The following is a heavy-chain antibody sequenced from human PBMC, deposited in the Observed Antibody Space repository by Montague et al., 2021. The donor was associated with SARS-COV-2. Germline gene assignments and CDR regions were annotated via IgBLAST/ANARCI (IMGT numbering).Heavy chain of an antibody. Sequence: SLRLSCAASGFTFSSYAMHWVRQAPGKGLEWVTIISYDGSNKYYADSVKGRFTISRDNSKNTLYLQMNSLRAEVTAVYYCARGGVDYGMDVWGQGTTVTVSS. CDR3: ARGGVDYGMDV. V-gene: IGHV3-30-3*01. J-gene: IGHJ6*02. CDR1: GFTFSSYA. CDR2: ISYDGSNK.